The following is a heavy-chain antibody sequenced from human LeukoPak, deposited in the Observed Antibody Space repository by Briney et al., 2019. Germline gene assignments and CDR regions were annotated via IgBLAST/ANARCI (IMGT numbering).Heavy chain of an antibody. D-gene: IGHD4-23*01. CDR3: ARGWISGAISEHYFEN. CDR2: MGPRHGYT. Sequence: ASVKVSCKASGYTFTSYDINWVRQAAGQGLEWMGWMGPRHGYTGYAQNFQGRITMTRDTSISTAYMELSSLTSDDTAVYYCARGWISGAISEHYFENWGPGTLVTVSS. V-gene: IGHV1-8*01. J-gene: IGHJ4*02. CDR1: GYTFTSYD.